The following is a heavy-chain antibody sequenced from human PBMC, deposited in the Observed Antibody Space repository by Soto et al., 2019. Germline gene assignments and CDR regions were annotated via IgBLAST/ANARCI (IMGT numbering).Heavy chain of an antibody. CDR3: ARSYPNTIFGVVPSRGLDV. CDR1: GVSISSNY. V-gene: IGHV4-59*01. D-gene: IGHD3-3*01. J-gene: IGHJ6*02. CDR2: IHYSGST. Sequence: ASETLSLTCIVSGVSISSNYWSWIRQPPGQGPEWIGYIHYSGSTNFNPSLKNRVVMSVDTSKNQFSLRLSSVTAADTAVYYCARSYPNTIFGVVPSRGLDVWGQGATVTVSS.